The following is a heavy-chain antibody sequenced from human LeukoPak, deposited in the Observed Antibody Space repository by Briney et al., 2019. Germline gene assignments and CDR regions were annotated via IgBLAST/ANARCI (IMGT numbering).Heavy chain of an antibody. V-gene: IGHV1-3*01. J-gene: IGHJ6*04. CDR1: GYTFTSYA. D-gene: IGHD2-2*02. CDR2: INAGNGDT. Sequence: ASVKVSCTSSGYTFTSYAMHWVRQAPGQRLEWMGWINAGNGDTKYSQKFQGRVTITRDTSASTAYMGLSSLRSEDTAVYYCARCGPGSTSCYNKGNIGMDVWGKGTTVTVSS. CDR3: ARCGPGSTSCYNKGNIGMDV.